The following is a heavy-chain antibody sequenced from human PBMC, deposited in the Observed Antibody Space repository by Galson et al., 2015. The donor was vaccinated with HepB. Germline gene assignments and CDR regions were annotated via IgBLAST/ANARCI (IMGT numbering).Heavy chain of an antibody. CDR1: GSVFRNDW. CDR3: AGFGWAWPLSY. CDR2: INTDGSFT. V-gene: IGHV3-74*03. J-gene: IGHJ4*02. D-gene: IGHD3-3*01. Sequence: SLRLSCAASGSVFRNDWVHWVRQAPGKGLVWVARINTDGSFTECADSVKGRFTISRDNARNTLYLQMTDLRVDDTAIYYCAGFGWAWPLSYWGRGAVVTVSS.